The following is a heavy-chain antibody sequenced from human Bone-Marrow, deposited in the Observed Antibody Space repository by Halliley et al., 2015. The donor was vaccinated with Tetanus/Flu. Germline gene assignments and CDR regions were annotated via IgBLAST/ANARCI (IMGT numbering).Heavy chain of an antibody. CDR3: ARFRHSSFWQRRFDL. CDR1: GFTFSSYE. V-gene: IGHV3-48*03. J-gene: IGHJ5*02. D-gene: IGHD3-22*01. Sequence: SLRLSCTASGFTFSSYEMNRVRQAPGKGLEWASYISSGGSKIFHADSVKGRFTISRDNAKNSLYLQMNSLRAEGTAIYYCARFRHSSFWQRRFDLWGQGTLVTVSS. CDR2: ISSGGSKI.